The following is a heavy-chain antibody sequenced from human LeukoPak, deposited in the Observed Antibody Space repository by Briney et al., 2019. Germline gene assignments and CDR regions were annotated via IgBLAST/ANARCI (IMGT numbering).Heavy chain of an antibody. J-gene: IGHJ6*03. CDR2: IIPIFGTA. D-gene: IGHD3-22*01. CDR1: GGTFSSYA. CDR3: ARANGRYYDSSGIYYYYYMDV. V-gene: IGHV1-69*05. Sequence: SVKVSCKASGGTFSSYAISWVRQAPGQGLEWMGGIIPIFGTANYAQKFQGRVTITTDESTSTAYMELSSLRSEDTAVYYCARANGRYYDSSGIYYYYYMDVWGKGTTVTVSS.